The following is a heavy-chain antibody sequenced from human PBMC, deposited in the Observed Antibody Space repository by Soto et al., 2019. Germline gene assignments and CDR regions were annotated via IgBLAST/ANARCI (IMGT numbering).Heavy chain of an antibody. CDR1: GFTFSGYW. J-gene: IGHJ3*01. CDR3: ARDVYSASYFGVFDL. V-gene: IGHV3-74*01. D-gene: IGHD1-26*01. Sequence: PGGSLRLSCAASGFTFSGYWMHWVRQAPGKGLVWVSRINSDGSSTSYADSVKGRFTISRDNAKNTLYLQMNSLRGEDTAVYYCARDVYSASYFGVFDLWGQGTMVTVSS. CDR2: INSDGSST.